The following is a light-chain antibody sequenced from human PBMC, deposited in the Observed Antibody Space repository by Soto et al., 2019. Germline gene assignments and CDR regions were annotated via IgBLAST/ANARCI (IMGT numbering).Light chain of an antibody. V-gene: IGLV2-14*01. Sequence: QSALTQPASVSGSPGQSITISCTGSNNDVGAYNYVSWYQQHPGKAPKLIIYEVNNQPSGVSHRFSGSKSGNTASLTISGLQADDEADDYCASYTISSTRVFGGGTQLTVL. CDR3: ASYTISSTRV. CDR1: NNDVGAYNY. J-gene: IGLJ3*02. CDR2: EVN.